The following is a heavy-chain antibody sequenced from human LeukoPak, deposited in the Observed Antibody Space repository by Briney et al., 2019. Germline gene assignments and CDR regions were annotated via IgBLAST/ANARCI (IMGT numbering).Heavy chain of an antibody. CDR2: MNPNSGNT. Sequence: ASVKVSCKASGGTFSSYAISWVRQAPGQGLEWMGWMNPNSGNTGYAQKFQGRVTMTRNTSISTAYMELSSLRSEDTAVYYCARALTNEISGSGRSNWLDPWGQGTLVTVSS. D-gene: IGHD3-10*01. V-gene: IGHV1-8*02. CDR1: GGTFSSYA. J-gene: IGHJ5*02. CDR3: ARALTNEISGSGRSNWLDP.